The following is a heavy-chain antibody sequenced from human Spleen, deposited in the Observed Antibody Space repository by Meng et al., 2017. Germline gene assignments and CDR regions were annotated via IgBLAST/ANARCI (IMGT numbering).Heavy chain of an antibody. D-gene: IGHD4-11*01. Sequence: QGQLQESGPGLLKPSEPLSLTCVVSGGSFSDYYWSWTRQPPGKGLEWIGEINHSGSTNYNPSLESRATISVDTSQNNLSLKLSSVTAADSAVYYCARGPTTMAHDFDYWGQGTLVTVSS. CDR2: INHSGST. J-gene: IGHJ4*02. V-gene: IGHV4-34*01. CDR3: ARGPTTMAHDFDY. CDR1: GGSFSDYY.